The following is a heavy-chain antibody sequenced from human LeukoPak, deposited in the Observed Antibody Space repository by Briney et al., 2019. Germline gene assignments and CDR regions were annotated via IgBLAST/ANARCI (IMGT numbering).Heavy chain of an antibody. J-gene: IGHJ4*02. D-gene: IGHD1-26*01. Sequence: PGASVKVSCKVSGYTLTELSMHWVRQAPGKGLEWMGGFDPEDGETIYEQKFQGRVTMTEDTSTDTAYMELSSLRSEDTAVCYCATDLIGGSGSSFDYWGQGTLVTVSS. V-gene: IGHV1-24*01. CDR3: ATDLIGGSGSSFDY. CDR1: GYTLTELS. CDR2: FDPEDGET.